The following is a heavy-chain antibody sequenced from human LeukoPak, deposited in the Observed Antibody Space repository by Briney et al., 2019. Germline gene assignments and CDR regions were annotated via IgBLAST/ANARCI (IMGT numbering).Heavy chain of an antibody. CDR2: IRSKTHDGTA. D-gene: IGHD3-10*01. CDR1: GFNFGDYN. CDR3: TRGQLYPYGPEFDF. V-gene: IGHV3-49*04. Sequence: PGGSLRLSCTASGFNFGDYNMNWVRQAPGKGLERVGYIRSKTHDGTADYAASVKGRFTISRDDSKSIAYLQMTGLKSEDTAVYYCTRGQLYPYGPEFDFWGQGTLVTVSS. J-gene: IGHJ4*02.